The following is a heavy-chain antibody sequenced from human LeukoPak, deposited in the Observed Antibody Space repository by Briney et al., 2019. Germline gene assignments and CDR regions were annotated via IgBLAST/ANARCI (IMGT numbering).Heavy chain of an antibody. J-gene: IGHJ2*01. CDR1: GGSISSYY. CDR3: TAYCGGDCYPENWYFDL. CDR2: IYYSGST. V-gene: IGHV4-59*01. Sequence: SETLSLTCTVSGGSISSYYWSWIRQPPGKGLEWIGYIYYSGSTNYNPSLKSRVTISVDTSKNQFSLKPSSVTAADTAVYYCTAYCGGDCYPENWYFDLWGRGTLVTVSS. D-gene: IGHD2-21*02.